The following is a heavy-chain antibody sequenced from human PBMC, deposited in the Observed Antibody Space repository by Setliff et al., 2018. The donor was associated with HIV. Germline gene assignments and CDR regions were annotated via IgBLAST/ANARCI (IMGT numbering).Heavy chain of an antibody. V-gene: IGHV5-10-1*01. CDR3: ARHQSYVVSYDY. D-gene: IGHD1-26*01. CDR2: IDPSDSYT. Sequence: PGESLKISCEDSGYKFSNSWFIWVRQMPGKGLEWMGRIDPSDSYTNYSPSFQGHVTISADKSISTAYLQWSSLKASDTAMYYCARHQSYVVSYDYWGQGTLVTVSS. J-gene: IGHJ4*02. CDR1: GYKFSNSW.